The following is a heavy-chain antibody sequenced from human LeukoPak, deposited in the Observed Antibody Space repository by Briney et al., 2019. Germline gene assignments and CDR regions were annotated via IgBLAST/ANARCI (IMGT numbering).Heavy chain of an antibody. CDR3: ARGNYRYYDSSGYPFYFDY. Sequence: GESLRLSCAASGFTFSNYDMNWVRQAPGKGLEWVSSISAASAYIYYADSVQGRFTISRDNAKNSLYLQMSSLRAEDTAVYFCARGNYRYYDSSGYPFYFDYWGQGPLVTVSS. D-gene: IGHD3-22*01. J-gene: IGHJ4*02. CDR1: GFTFSNYD. CDR2: ISAASAYI. V-gene: IGHV3-21*01.